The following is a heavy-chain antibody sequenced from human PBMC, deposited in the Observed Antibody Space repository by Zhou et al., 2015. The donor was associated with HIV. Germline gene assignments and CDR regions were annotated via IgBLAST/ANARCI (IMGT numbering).Heavy chain of an antibody. V-gene: IGHV1-2*04. CDR1: GYTFTGYY. CDR3: VRDHCTSANCYEADYYGMDV. D-gene: IGHD2-2*01. J-gene: IGHJ6*02. CDR2: INPKSGGT. Sequence: QAQLVQSGAEVKKPGASVKVSCKASGYTFTGYYLQWVRQAPGQGLEWMGWINPKSGGTEYTQKFQGWVTMTRDTSISTAYMELSRLRSDDTAVYYCVRDHCTSANCYEADYYGMDVWGQGTTVTVSS.